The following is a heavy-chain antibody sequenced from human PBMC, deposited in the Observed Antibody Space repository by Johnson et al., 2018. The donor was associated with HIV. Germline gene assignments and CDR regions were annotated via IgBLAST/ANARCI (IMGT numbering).Heavy chain of an antibody. D-gene: IGHD3-10*01. Sequence: QVQLVESGGGVVQPGRSLRLSCAASGFTFSSYAMHWVRQAPGKGLEWVAVISYDGSNKYYADSVKGRFTISRDNSKNTLYLQMNSLRAEDTAVYYCARASLERGAFDIWGQGTMVTVSS. CDR3: ARASLERGAFDI. J-gene: IGHJ3*02. V-gene: IGHV3-30-3*01. CDR2: ISYDGSNK. CDR1: GFTFSSYA.